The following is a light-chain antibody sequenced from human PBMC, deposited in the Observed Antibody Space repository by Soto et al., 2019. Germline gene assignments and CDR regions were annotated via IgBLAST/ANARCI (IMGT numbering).Light chain of an antibody. Sequence: QSALTQPASVSGSPGQSITISCTGASSDVGGYNYVSWYQQHPGTAPKLIIYDVDNRPSGGSSRFSGSKSGNTASLTISGLQAEDEADYYCSSYSSRSTHDYAFGTGTKVTVL. J-gene: IGLJ1*01. CDR1: SSDVGGYNY. V-gene: IGLV2-14*01. CDR2: DVD. CDR3: SSYSSRSTHDYA.